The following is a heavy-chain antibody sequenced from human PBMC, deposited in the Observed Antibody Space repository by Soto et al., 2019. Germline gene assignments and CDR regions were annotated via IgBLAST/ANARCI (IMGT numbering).Heavy chain of an antibody. V-gene: IGHV4-30-4*01. CDR2: IHSSGSI. CDR1: GISVSTSDYY. D-gene: IGHD3-22*01. CDR3: ARDLDGLHDDTSGPFPRPG. J-gene: IGHJ1*01. Sequence: PSETLSLTCTVSGISVSTSDYYWSWIRQAPGRGLEWIGYIHSSGSIYYNPSLKSRATMSIDTAGNQFSLKVSSVTVADTAVYYCARDLDGLHDDTSGPFPRPGWGQGTLVTVSS.